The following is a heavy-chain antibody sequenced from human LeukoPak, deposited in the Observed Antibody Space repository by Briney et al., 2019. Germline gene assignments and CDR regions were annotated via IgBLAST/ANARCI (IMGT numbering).Heavy chain of an antibody. CDR2: INPNSGGT. CDR1: GYTFTGYY. D-gene: IGHD3-22*01. CDR3: ARVDYYDSSGFPDY. J-gene: IGHJ4*02. V-gene: IGHV1-2*02. Sequence: GASVKVSCKASGYTFTGYYMHWVRQAPGQGLEWMGWINPNSGGTNYAQKFQGRVTMTRDTSISTAYMELSRLRSDDTAVYYCARVDYYDSSGFPDYWGQGTLVTVSS.